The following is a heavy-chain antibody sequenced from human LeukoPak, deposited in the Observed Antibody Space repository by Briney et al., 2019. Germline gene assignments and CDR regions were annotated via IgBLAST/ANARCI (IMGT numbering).Heavy chain of an antibody. J-gene: IGHJ5*02. Sequence: GGSLRLSCAASGFTFSSYSMNWVRQAPGKGLEWVSSISSSSSYIYYADSVKGRFTISRDNAKNSLYLQMNSLRAEDTAVYYCASSLLRYFDWLLLPWGQGTLVTVSS. CDR3: ASSLLRYFDWLLLP. CDR1: GFTFSSYS. V-gene: IGHV3-21*01. D-gene: IGHD3-9*01. CDR2: ISSSSSYI.